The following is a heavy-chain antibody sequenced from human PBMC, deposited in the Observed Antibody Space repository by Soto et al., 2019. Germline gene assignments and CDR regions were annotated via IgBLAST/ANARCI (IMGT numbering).Heavy chain of an antibody. CDR1: GFRFENYV. CDR2: VSPTGDTV. V-gene: IGHV3-9*01. CDR3: LKDAPNGSIDD. Sequence: VQVVASGGGLVHPGRSLRLSCPVLGFRFENYVLHWFRQAPGKGLECVSTVSPTGDTVAYADSVEGRFTVSRDNAKNSLYLQMNSLKGDDTAFYYCLKDAPNGSIDDWGQGTLVTVSS. D-gene: IGHD3-10*01. J-gene: IGHJ4*02.